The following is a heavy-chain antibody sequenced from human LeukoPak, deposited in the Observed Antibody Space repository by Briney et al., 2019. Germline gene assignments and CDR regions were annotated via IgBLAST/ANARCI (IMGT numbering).Heavy chain of an antibody. D-gene: IGHD1-26*01. CDR2: ISFDGSNK. J-gene: IGHJ4*02. CDR3: ARDGIVGSPLFKFDY. CDR1: GYTFNNYA. Sequence: GGSLRLSCTASGYTFNNYAINWVRQAPGKGLEWVAIISFDGSNKYYADSVKGRFTISRDNSKNTLYLQMNSLRAEDTSVYYCARDGIVGSPLFKFDYWGQGTLVTVSS. V-gene: IGHV3-30-3*01.